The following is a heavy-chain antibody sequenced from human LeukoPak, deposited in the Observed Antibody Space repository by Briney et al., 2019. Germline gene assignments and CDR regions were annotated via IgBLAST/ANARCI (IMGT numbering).Heavy chain of an antibody. Sequence: GESLKISCKGSGYSFTNYWIGWVRQMPGKGLEWMGVIYPGDSDTRYSPSFQGQVTISADKSISTAYLQWSSLKASDIAMYYCARASGIVVVPSAYGGYFGYWGQGTLVTVSS. J-gene: IGHJ4*02. V-gene: IGHV5-51*01. CDR1: GYSFTNYW. CDR3: ARASGIVVVPSAYGGYFGY. D-gene: IGHD2-2*01. CDR2: IYPGDSDT.